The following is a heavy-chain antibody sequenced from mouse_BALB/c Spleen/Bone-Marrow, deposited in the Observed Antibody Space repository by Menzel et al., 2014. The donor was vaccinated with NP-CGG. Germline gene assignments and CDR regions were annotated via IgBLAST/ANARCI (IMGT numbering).Heavy chain of an antibody. J-gene: IGHJ4*01. V-gene: IGHV1S81*02. Sequence: QVQLQQPGAELVKPGASLKLSCKASGYTFTNYWIHWVKQRPGQGLEWIGEINPSNGRTNYNEKLKTEATLTVDKSSSTAYMQLSSLTSEDSAVNYCAARLSHLAMDYWGQGTSVTVSS. D-gene: IGHD2-2*01. CDR1: GYTFTNYW. CDR3: AARLSHLAMDY. CDR2: INPSNGRT.